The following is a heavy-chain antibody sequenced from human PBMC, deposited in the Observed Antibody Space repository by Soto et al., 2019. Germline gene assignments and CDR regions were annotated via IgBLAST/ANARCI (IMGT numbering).Heavy chain of an antibody. CDR3: VKVGIVAPMGVDY. CDR1: GFTFSSSA. CDR2: INNNGGST. Sequence: PGGSLRLSCSASGFTFSSSAMHWVRQAPGKGLEYVSAINNNGGSTYYADSVKGRFTISRDNSKNTLYLQMSSLRAEDTAVYYCVKVGIVAPMGVDYWGQGTLVTVSS. V-gene: IGHV3-64D*06. J-gene: IGHJ4*02. D-gene: IGHD5-12*01.